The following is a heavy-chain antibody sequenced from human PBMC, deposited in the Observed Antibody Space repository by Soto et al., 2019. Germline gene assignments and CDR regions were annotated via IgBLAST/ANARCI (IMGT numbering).Heavy chain of an antibody. D-gene: IGHD2-15*01. CDR3: LPPNFAVLYCWSRRYISYRDMDV. Sequence: PGGSLRLSCTASGFTFGDYAMSWFRRAPGKGREWVGFIRSKAYGGTTEYAASVKGRFTISRDDSKSIAYLQMYSMMSADSEKYYTLPPNFAVLYCWSRRYISYRDMDVWGQGTTVTVSS. V-gene: IGHV3-49*03. CDR1: GFTFGDYA. J-gene: IGHJ6*02. CDR2: IRSKAYGGTT.